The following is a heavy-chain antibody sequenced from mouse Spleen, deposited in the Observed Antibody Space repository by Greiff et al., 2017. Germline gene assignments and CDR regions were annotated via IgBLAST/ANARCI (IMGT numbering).Heavy chain of an antibody. Sequence: QVQLQQSGAELVRPGASVKLSCKASGYTFTSYWMHWVKQRPGQGLEWIGEIDPSDSYTNYNQKFKGKATLTVDKSSSTAYMQLSSLTSEDSAVYYCARLNYDRGGFAYWGQGTTLTVSS. CDR2: IDPSDSYT. CDR1: GYTFTSYW. CDR3: ARLNYDRGGFAY. D-gene: IGHD2-4*01. J-gene: IGHJ2*01. V-gene: IGHV1-69*02.